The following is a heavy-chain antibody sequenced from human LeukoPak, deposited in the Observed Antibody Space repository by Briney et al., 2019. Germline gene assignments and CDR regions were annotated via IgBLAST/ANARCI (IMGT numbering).Heavy chain of an antibody. Sequence: AASVKVSCKASGGTFTSYSVSWVRQAPGHGLEWMGGIVPIFGTTNYAEKFKGRVTMTTDESATIVYMELSSLRSEDTAVYYCARVTGYSNWFDPWGQGTLVTVSS. CDR1: GGTFTSYS. J-gene: IGHJ5*02. CDR2: IVPIFGTT. V-gene: IGHV1-69*05. CDR3: ARVTGYSNWFDP. D-gene: IGHD4-11*01.